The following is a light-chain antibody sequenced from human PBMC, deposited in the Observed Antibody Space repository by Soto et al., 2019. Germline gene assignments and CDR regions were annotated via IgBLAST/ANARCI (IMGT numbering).Light chain of an antibody. CDR1: QNVNNY. Sequence: DIVLTQSPATLSLSPGDRATLSCRASQNVNNYLAWYQQKPGQAPRLLIYDASNRATGIPARFSGSGSGTDFTLTISSLEPEDFAVYYCQQYDNSPGYTFGQGTKLEIK. CDR2: DAS. J-gene: IGKJ2*01. V-gene: IGKV3-11*01. CDR3: QQYDNSPGYT.